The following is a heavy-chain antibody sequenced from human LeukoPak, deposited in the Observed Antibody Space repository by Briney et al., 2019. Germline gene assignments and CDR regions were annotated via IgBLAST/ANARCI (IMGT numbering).Heavy chain of an antibody. D-gene: IGHD1-26*01. V-gene: IGHV4-30-4*08. CDR1: GGSISSGDYY. Sequence: SETLSLTCTVSGGSISSGDYYWSWIRQPPGKGLEWIGYIYYSGSTYYNPSLKSRVTISVDTSKNQFSLKLSSVTAADTAVYYCARVGATGAYAFDIWGQGTMVTVSS. CDR3: ARVGATGAYAFDI. CDR2: IYYSGST. J-gene: IGHJ3*02.